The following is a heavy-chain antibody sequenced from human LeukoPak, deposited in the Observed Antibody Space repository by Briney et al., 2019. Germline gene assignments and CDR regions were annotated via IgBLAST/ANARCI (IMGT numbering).Heavy chain of an antibody. CDR3: ARGLRYCSGGSCYSRFDP. CDR2: INHSGST. CDR1: GGSFSGYY. Sequence: SETLSLTCAVYGGSFSGYYWSWIRQPPGKGLEWIGEINHSGSTNYNPSLKSRVTISVDTSKNQFSLKLSSVTAADTAVYYCARGLRYCSGGSCYSRFDPWGQGTLVTVSS. D-gene: IGHD2-15*01. J-gene: IGHJ5*02. V-gene: IGHV4-34*01.